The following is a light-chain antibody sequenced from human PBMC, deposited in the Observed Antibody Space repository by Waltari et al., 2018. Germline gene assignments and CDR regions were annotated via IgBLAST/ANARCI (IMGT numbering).Light chain of an antibody. Sequence: DIQMSQSPSTLSAFVGDSVTITCRASQNIGAYLAWYQQIPGRAPKLLMSNASKVETGVPSRFSGSGSGTDFTLTISNLLPDDFATYYCQQYKSYSWTFGQGTKVEIK. CDR2: NAS. CDR1: QNIGAY. J-gene: IGKJ1*01. CDR3: QQYKSYSWT. V-gene: IGKV1-5*03.